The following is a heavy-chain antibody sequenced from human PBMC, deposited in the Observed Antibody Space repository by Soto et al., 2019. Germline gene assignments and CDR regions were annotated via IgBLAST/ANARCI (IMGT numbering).Heavy chain of an antibody. CDR2: MYSGGST. V-gene: IGHV3-53*01. J-gene: IGHJ4*02. D-gene: IGHD4-17*01. Sequence: XVSLRLSCAASGVTVTSNYMSWVRQAPGKGLECVSLMYSGGSTYYAASVKGRFTISRDTSKNTLYLQMNSLGAEDTGVYYCTTATAVTSFDSWGQGTLVTVSS. CDR3: TTATAVTSFDS. CDR1: GVTVTSNY.